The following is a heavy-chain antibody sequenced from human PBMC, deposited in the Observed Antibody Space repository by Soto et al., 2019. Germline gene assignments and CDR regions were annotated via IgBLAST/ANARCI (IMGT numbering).Heavy chain of an antibody. CDR2: ISTFNGAT. Sequence: ASVKVSCKTSGYSFTSYGISWVRQAPGQGLEWMGWISTFNGATYYAQKVQGRVTMTTDTSTSTVYMELRSLRSDDTAVYYCARGGRYSNPLADVWGKGTTVTVSS. J-gene: IGHJ6*04. V-gene: IGHV1-18*01. D-gene: IGHD4-4*01. CDR3: ARGGRYSNPLADV. CDR1: GYSFTSYG.